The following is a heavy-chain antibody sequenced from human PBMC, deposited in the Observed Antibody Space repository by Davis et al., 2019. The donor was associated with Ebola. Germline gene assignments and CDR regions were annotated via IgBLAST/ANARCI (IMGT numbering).Heavy chain of an antibody. D-gene: IGHD3-10*01. Sequence: MPGGSLRLSCAVSGGSFSGYYWNWIRQSPGKGLEWIGEINHRGRTRYNPSLKSRVTISGDTSKNQFSLKVTSVTAADTAVYYCARSSGPSDIWGQGTMVTVSS. CDR2: INHRGRT. V-gene: IGHV4-34*01. CDR3: ARSSGPSDI. CDR1: GGSFSGYY. J-gene: IGHJ3*02.